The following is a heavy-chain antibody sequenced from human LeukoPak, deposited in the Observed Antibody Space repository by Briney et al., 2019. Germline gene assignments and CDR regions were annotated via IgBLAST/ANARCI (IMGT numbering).Heavy chain of an antibody. Sequence: PSETLSLTCSVSGGSIRNYCWNWIRQPAGKGLQWIGRIYTSGSANYNPSLKSRVTMSIDTSKSQFSLKVRSVTAADTAVYYCARDRYSGSGVFDYWGQGTLVTVSS. J-gene: IGHJ4*02. V-gene: IGHV4-4*07. CDR2: IYTSGSA. D-gene: IGHD1-26*01. CDR3: ARDRYSGSGVFDY. CDR1: GGSIRNYC.